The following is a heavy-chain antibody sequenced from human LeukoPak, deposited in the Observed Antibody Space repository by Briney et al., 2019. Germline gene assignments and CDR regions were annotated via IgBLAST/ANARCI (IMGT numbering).Heavy chain of an antibody. V-gene: IGHV1-24*01. CDR2: FDPEDGET. J-gene: IGHJ4*02. Sequence: GASVKVSCKVSGYTLTELSMHWVRQAPGKGLEWMGGFDPEDGETIYAQKFQGRVTMTEDTSTDTAYMELSSLRSEDTAVYYCATTRVGTATSSYYFDYWGQGTLVTVSS. CDR3: ATTRVGTATSSYYFDY. D-gene: IGHD2-21*02. CDR1: GYTLTELS.